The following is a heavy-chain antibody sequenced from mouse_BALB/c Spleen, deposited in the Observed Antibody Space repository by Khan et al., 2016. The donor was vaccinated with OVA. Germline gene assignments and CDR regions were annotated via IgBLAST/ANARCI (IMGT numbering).Heavy chain of an antibody. J-gene: IGHJ3*01. CDR1: GFTFSSYS. CDR2: ISSGGDYT. CDR3: ASHLTGSLAY. Sequence: EVELVESGGDLVEPGGSLKLSCAASGFTFSSYSMSWVRQTPDKRLEWVATISSGGDYTYYPDIVKGRFTISRDNAKNTRYLQMSSLKSEDTAMYYCASHLTGSLAYWGQGTLVAVSA. D-gene: IGHD4-1*01. V-gene: IGHV5-6*01.